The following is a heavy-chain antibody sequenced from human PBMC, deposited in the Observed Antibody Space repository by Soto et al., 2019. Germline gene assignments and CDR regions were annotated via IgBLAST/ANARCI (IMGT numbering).Heavy chain of an antibody. J-gene: IGHJ4*02. CDR3: ARDPYL. CDR2: IKQDGSEK. V-gene: IGHV3-7*01. Sequence: GGSLRLSCGGSGFTFSSYWMSWVRQAPGKGLEWVANIKQDGSEKYYVDSVKGRFTISRDNAKNSLYLQMNSLRVEDTAVYYCARDPYLWGQGTLVTVSS. CDR1: GFTFSSYW. D-gene: IGHD2-8*01.